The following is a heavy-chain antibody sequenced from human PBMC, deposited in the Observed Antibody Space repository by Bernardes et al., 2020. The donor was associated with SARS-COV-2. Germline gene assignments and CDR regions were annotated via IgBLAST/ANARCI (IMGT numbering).Heavy chain of an antibody. V-gene: IGHV4-59*01. D-gene: IGHD3-16*01. CDR1: GGSISSYY. CDR3: SRPPVLLTFGGVMGWFDP. CDR2: IYYSGST. Sequence: CETLSLTCTVSGGSISSYYWSWIRQPPGKGLEWIGYIYYSGSTNYNPSLKSRVTISVDTSKNQFSLKLSSVTAADTAVYYCSRPPVLLTFGGVMGWFDPWGQGTLVTVSS. J-gene: IGHJ5*02.